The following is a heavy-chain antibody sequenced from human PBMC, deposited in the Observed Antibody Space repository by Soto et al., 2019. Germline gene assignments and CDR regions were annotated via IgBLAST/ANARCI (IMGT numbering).Heavy chain of an antibody. CDR3: ARGKDGRRAGTYYFDMDV. V-gene: IGHV3-7*01. J-gene: IGHJ6*03. D-gene: IGHD1-1*01. CDR1: GFSFRDYW. Sequence: EEQLVESGGGLVQPGGSLRLSCAASGFSFRDYWVTWVRQAPGKGLDWVANIKQDGSEKYYLDSLKGRFTISRDNAKNSVYLLIDSLRAEDTAVYYCARGKDGRRAGTYYFDMDVWGKGTTVTVSS. CDR2: IKQDGSEK.